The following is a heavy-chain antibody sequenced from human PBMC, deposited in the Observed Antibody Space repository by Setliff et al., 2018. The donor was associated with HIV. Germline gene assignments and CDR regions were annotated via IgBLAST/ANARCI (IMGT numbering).Heavy chain of an antibody. J-gene: IGHJ3*02. CDR1: GGSFSGYY. CDR2: INHSGST. D-gene: IGHD6-19*01. CDR3: ARSGTHLEESRGSSGWVSAAFDI. Sequence: PSETLSLTCAVYGGSFSGYYWSWIRQPPGKGLEWIGEINHSGSTNYNMSLWSRVTISLDASRNQFSLELSSVTAADTAVYYCARSGTHLEESRGSSGWVSAAFDIWGQGTMVTVSS. V-gene: IGHV4-34*01.